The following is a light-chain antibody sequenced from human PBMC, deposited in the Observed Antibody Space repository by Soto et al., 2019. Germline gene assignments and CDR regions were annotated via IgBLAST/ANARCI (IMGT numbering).Light chain of an antibody. J-gene: IGKJ5*01. CDR1: QSVISN. Sequence: EIVMTQTKATLSVSPGERATLSCRASQSVISNLAGYQQKPGQAPRLLIYGTSTRATGIPARSRCSGSGTDFTLTVSRLEPEDFAMYYCQQYHWAPDTFGHGTRLEI. CDR3: QQYHWAPDT. V-gene: IGKV3-15*01. CDR2: GTS.